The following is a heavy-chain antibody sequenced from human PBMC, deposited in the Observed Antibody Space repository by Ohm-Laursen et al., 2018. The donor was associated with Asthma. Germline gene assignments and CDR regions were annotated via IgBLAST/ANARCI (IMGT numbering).Heavy chain of an antibody. D-gene: IGHD3-22*01. J-gene: IGHJ4*02. CDR3: VRDDYDNRGYSLDY. V-gene: IGHV4-4*02. Sequence: LRLSCAASGFTFRSYAMHWVRQAPGKGLEWIGKIYHSGITYYNPSLKSRVTISVDKSKNQFSLNLSSVTAADTAVYYCVRDDYDNRGYSLDYWGRGILVTVSS. CDR2: IYHSGIT. CDR1: GFTFRSYA.